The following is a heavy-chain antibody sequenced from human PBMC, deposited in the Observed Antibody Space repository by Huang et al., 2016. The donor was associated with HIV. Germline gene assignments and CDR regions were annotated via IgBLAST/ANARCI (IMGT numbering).Heavy chain of an antibody. V-gene: IGHV3-48*01. CDR1: GFRFDSNS. CDR3: VRDAGGKNF. Sequence: VQLVESGGGLVRPGGSLRLSCAASGFRFDSNSMTWVRQAPGKTLEWLAYISSSGGNIYYADSVKGRFTISRDNARNSLFLQLSSLRVEDTAVYHCVRDAGGKNFWGQGTLVSVSS. CDR2: ISSSGGNI. D-gene: IGHD1-26*01. J-gene: IGHJ4*02.